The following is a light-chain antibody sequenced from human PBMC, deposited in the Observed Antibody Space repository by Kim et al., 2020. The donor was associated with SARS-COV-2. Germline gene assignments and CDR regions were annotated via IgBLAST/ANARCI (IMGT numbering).Light chain of an antibody. CDR3: ATWDDSLNEWV. J-gene: IGLJ3*02. CDR2: ATD. V-gene: IGLV1-44*01. CDR1: GSNIERNV. Sequence: QSVLTQSPSVSGTPGQRVTISCFGSGSNIERNVVNWYQQFPGTAPKLLMYATDQRSSGVPDRFSGSRSGTSASLAISGLQSDDEAHYYCATWDDSLNEWVFGGGTQLTVL.